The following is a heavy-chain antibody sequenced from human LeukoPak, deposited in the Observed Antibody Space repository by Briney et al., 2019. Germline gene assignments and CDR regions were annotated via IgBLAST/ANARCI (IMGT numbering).Heavy chain of an antibody. J-gene: IGHJ6*03. CDR1: GLTFHDYG. D-gene: IGHD2-2*02. Sequence: GGSLTLSCAASGLTFHDYGMSWVRQPPGKGLECVSGINWSGGSTGYPDSVKGRFTTPRDNAKNSLYLQMSSLRAEDTALSHCARLASSAILPHHHHYCNMDVWGETATVTVSS. CDR3: ARLASSAILPHHHHYCNMDV. V-gene: IGHV3-20*01. CDR2: INWSGGST.